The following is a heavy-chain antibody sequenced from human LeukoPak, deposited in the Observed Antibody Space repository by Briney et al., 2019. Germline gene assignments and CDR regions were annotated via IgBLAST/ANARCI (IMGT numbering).Heavy chain of an antibody. J-gene: IGHJ4*02. V-gene: IGHV4-59*10. CDR2: IYTSGST. CDR1: GGSFSGYY. Sequence: SETLSLTCAVYGGSFSGYYWSWIRQPAGKGLEWIGRIYTSGSTNYNPSLESRVTISVDTSKNQFSLKLSSVTAADTAVYYCARGWQYCSSTSCWGVLDYWGQGTLVTVSS. D-gene: IGHD2-2*01. CDR3: ARGWQYCSSTSCWGVLDY.